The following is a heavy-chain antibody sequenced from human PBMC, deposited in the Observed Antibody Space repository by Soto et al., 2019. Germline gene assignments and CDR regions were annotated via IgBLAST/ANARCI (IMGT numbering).Heavy chain of an antibody. D-gene: IGHD2-15*01. J-gene: IGHJ3*02. CDR1: GYTFTGYY. Sequence: ASVKVCCKASGYTFTGYYMGWVRQAPGQGLEWMRWINPNRRGKNYAQKFQGRGTMTRVTSLSSADTERSRRRSDDTAVYYSARVCMGGGGSCSPRRLGAFDIWGKGTMVTVSS. CDR3: ARVCMGGGGSCSPRRLGAFDI. CDR2: INPNRRGK. V-gene: IGHV1-2*02.